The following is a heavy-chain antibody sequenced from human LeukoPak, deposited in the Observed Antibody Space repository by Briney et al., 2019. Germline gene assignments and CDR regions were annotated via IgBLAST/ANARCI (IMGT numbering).Heavy chain of an antibody. CDR2: INPNSGGT. CDR3: ARGFKHIVVVTAIRLTAYYMDV. Sequence: ASVKLSCKASGYTFTGYYMHWVRQAPGQGLEWMGWINPNSGGTNCAQKFQGRVTMTRDTSISTAYMELSRLRSDDTAVYYCARGFKHIVVVTAIRLTAYYMDVWGKGTTVTVSS. CDR1: GYTFTGYY. J-gene: IGHJ6*03. V-gene: IGHV1-2*02. D-gene: IGHD2-21*02.